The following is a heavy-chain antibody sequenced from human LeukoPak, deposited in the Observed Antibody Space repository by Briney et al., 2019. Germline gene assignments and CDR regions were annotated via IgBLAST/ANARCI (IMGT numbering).Heavy chain of an antibody. CDR1: GGSISSSSYY. CDR2: IYYSGST. J-gene: IGHJ4*02. Sequence: SETLSLTCTVSGGSISSSSYYWGWIRQPPGKGLEWIGSIYYSGSTYYNPSLKSRVTISVDTSKNQFSLKLSSVTAADTAVYYCARGGGWWDYWGQGTLVTVSS. CDR3: ARGGGWWDY. V-gene: IGHV4-39*01. D-gene: IGHD2-15*01.